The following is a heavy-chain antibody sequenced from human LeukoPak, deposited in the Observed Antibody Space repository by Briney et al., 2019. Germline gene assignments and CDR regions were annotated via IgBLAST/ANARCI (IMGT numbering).Heavy chain of an antibody. J-gene: IGHJ4*02. CDR3: ARDLGDRWGLWGRYRYPLDH. V-gene: IGHV3-7*01. CDR1: GFTFSSYA. D-gene: IGHD3-16*02. CDR2: IKQDEIEI. Sequence: GGSLRLSCAASGFTFSSYAMSWVRQAPGKGLEWVANIKQDEIEIYYADSVKGRFTISRDNVKNSLYLQMNSLRAEDTAVYYCARDLGDRWGLWGRYRYPLDHWGRGTPATVSS.